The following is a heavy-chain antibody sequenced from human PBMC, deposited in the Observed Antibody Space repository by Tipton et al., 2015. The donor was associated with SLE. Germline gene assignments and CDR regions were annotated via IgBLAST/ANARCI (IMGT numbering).Heavy chain of an antibody. CDR3: ARGPLIGH. CDR2: INHSGST. Sequence: LRLSCAVYGGSFSGYYWSWIRQPPGKGLEWIGEINHSGSTNYNPSLKSRVTISVDTSKNQFSLKLSSVTAADTAVYYCARGPLIGHWGRGTLVTVSS. D-gene: IGHD2-21*01. J-gene: IGHJ2*01. V-gene: IGHV4-34*01. CDR1: GGSFSGYY.